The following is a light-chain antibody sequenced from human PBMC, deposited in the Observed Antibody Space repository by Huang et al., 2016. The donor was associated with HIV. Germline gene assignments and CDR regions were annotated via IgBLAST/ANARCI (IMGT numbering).Light chain of an antibody. J-gene: IGKJ1*01. CDR3: QQTDNTPRT. CDR1: QSIREF. Sequence: DIQMTQSPSSLSASVGDRVTLACRASQSIREFLNWYQQKPAEAPKLLMHSASSLQNGGPSRFSGSGAATDVTLTITSLQPEDFATDYFQQTDNTPRTFGQGTKVVIK. CDR2: SAS. V-gene: IGKV1-39*01.